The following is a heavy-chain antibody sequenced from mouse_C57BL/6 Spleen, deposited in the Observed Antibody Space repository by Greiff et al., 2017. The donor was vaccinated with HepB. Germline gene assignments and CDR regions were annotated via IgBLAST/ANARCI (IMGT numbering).Heavy chain of an antibody. V-gene: IGHV1-26*01. Sequence: EVQVVESGPELVKPGASVKISCKASGYTFTDYYMNWVKQSHGKSLEWIGDINPNNGGTSYNQKFKGKATLTVDKSSSTAYMELRSLTSEDSAVYYCESHYYGSSFDYWGQGTTLTVSS. J-gene: IGHJ2*01. CDR2: INPNNGGT. CDR1: GYTFTDYY. CDR3: ESHYYGSSFDY. D-gene: IGHD1-1*01.